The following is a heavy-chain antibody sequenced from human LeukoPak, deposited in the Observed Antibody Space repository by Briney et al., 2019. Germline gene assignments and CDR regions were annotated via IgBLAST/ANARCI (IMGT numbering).Heavy chain of an antibody. CDR1: GFTFSSYW. V-gene: IGHV3-74*01. J-gene: IGHJ4*02. CDR3: ARSNQADDY. Sequence: GGSLRLSCAASGFTFSSYWMHWVRQVPGKGLVWVSRINPGGSSTAYADSVKGRFTISRGSAKNTLYLQMDSLRAEDTAIYYCARSNQADDYWGQGTLVTVSS. D-gene: IGHD1-14*01. CDR2: INPGGSST.